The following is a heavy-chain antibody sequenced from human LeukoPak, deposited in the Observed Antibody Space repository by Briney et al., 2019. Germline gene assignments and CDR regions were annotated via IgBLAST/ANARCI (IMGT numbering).Heavy chain of an antibody. D-gene: IGHD6-13*01. CDR3: ARDNREQQLVPPTFDY. Sequence: GGSLRLSCAASGFTFSSYSMNWVRQAPGKGLEWVSSISSSSSCIYYADSVKGRFTISRDNSKNTLYLQMNSLRAEDTAVYYCARDNREQQLVPPTFDYWGQGTLVTVSS. CDR2: ISSSSSCI. V-gene: IGHV3-21*01. CDR1: GFTFSSYS. J-gene: IGHJ4*02.